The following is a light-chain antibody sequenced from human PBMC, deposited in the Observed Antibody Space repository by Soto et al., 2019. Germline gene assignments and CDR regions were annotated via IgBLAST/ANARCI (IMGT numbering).Light chain of an antibody. V-gene: IGKV3-15*01. Sequence: ETVMTQSPATLSVSRGERATLSCRASQSISRNLAWYQQKPGQAPRLLIYGASTRATGIPARFSGSGSGTEFTLTISSLQSEDFAVYYCQQYNNWPLYTFGQGTKLEIK. CDR2: GAS. CDR3: QQYNNWPLYT. J-gene: IGKJ2*01. CDR1: QSISRN.